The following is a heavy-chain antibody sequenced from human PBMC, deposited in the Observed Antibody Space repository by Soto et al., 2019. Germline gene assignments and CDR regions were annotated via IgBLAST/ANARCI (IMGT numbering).Heavy chain of an antibody. V-gene: IGHV3-74*01. D-gene: IGHD2-15*01. J-gene: IGHJ6*02. CDR3: VKDTAYAMDV. Sequence: EVQLVESVGGLVQPGGSLRLSCAASGFDFSNSWSHWLRQGPGKGLVWVSHINSDGSGTTYADSVKGRFTISRDNAQNTVYLQMNSRRAEDTAVYYCVKDTAYAMDVWGQGTTVTVSS. CDR1: GFDFSNSW. CDR2: INSDGSGT.